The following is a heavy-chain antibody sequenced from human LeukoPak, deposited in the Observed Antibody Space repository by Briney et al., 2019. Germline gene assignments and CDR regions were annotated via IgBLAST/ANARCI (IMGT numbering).Heavy chain of an antibody. Sequence: GGSLRLSCAASGFTFSSHAMNWVRQAPGKGLEWVSVISGSGGSTRYADSVKGRLTISRDSSKNTLYLQMNSLRAEDTAVYYCAKVGPIEQQLARIDYWGQGTLVIVSS. CDR3: AKVGPIEQQLARIDY. CDR1: GFTFSSHA. D-gene: IGHD6-13*01. J-gene: IGHJ4*02. CDR2: ISGSGGST. V-gene: IGHV3-23*01.